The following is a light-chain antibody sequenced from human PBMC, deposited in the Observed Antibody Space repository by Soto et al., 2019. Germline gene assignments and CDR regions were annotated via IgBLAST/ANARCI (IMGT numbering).Light chain of an antibody. CDR3: QQSFNLHTFA. CDR2: GAS. J-gene: IGKJ3*01. Sequence: DIQMTQSPSSLSASVGDRVTITCRASQDMGSSLNWYQHKLGKAPKLLIFGASDLRGGVPSRFSGSGSGTDFTLTISSLQPEDFATYYCQQSFNLHTFAFAPGTKVDIK. CDR1: QDMGSS. V-gene: IGKV1-39*01.